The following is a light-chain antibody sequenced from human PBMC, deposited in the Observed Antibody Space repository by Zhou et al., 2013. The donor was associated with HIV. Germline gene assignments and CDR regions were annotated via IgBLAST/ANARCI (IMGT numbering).Light chain of an antibody. Sequence: IVLTQSPDTLSLSPGERATLSCRASQSISNNYLAWYQHKPGQAPRFLIYGASKRATDVPDRISGSGSGTDFTLTISRLEPEDFAVFYCQQYGSSPLTFGGGTKVEIK. CDR3: QQYGSSPLT. V-gene: IGKV3-20*01. J-gene: IGKJ4*01. CDR1: QSISNNY. CDR2: GAS.